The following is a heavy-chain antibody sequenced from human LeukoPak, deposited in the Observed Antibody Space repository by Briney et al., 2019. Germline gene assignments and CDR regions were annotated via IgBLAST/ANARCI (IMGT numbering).Heavy chain of an antibody. D-gene: IGHD3-10*01. J-gene: IGHJ1*01. CDR3: AREGREVRSNSGYFQH. CDR2: ISYDGSNK. Sequence: GGSLRLSCAASGFTFSNAWMSWVRQAPGKGLEWVAVISYDGSNKYYADPVKGRFTISRDNSKNTLYLQMNSLRAEDTAVYYCAREGREVRSNSGYFQHWGQGTLVTVSS. V-gene: IGHV3-30-3*01. CDR1: GFTFSNAW.